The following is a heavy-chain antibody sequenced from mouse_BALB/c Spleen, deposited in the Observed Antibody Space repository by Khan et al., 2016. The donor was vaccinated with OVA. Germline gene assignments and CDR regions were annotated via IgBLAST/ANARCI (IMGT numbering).Heavy chain of an antibody. J-gene: IGHJ3*01. D-gene: IGHD3-1*01. V-gene: IGHV1S136*01. CDR3: ATDVLGLQTRFAY. Sequence: VQLKQSGPELVKPGASVKMSCKASGYTFTSYDMYWVKQKPGQGLEWIGYINPYNDYTKFNEKFKGKATLTSDKSSSTAYMELSSLTSKDAAVYYWATDVLGLQTRFAYWGQGTMVTVSA. CDR2: INPYNDYT. CDR1: GYTFTSYD.